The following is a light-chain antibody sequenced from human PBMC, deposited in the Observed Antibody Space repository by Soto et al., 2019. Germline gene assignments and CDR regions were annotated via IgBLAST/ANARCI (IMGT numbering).Light chain of an antibody. Sequence: EIVMTQSPVTLSVSPGERATLSCRASQSVTNSYLAWYQQKPGQAPRLLIFGASTRAAGIPARFSGSGSGTEFALTITSLQAEDFATYYCQQLRMYPSTFGGGTKVDIK. CDR2: GAS. CDR1: QSVTNSY. CDR3: QQLRMYPST. J-gene: IGKJ4*01. V-gene: IGKV3-15*01.